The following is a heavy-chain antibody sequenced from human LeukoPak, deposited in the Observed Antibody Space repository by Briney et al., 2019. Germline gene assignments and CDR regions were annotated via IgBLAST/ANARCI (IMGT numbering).Heavy chain of an antibody. CDR3: ARGGRGTVGGTTWDCLDS. V-gene: IGHV5-51*01. D-gene: IGHD1-26*01. Sequence: GESLKISCKGSGYSFTSYWIGWVRQMPGKGLEWMGIIYPGDSDTRYSPSLQGQVTISADKSISTAYLQWSSLKASDTDMYCCARGGRGTVGGTTWDCLDSWGREPWSPSLQ. CDR1: GYSFTSYW. CDR2: IYPGDSDT. J-gene: IGHJ4*02.